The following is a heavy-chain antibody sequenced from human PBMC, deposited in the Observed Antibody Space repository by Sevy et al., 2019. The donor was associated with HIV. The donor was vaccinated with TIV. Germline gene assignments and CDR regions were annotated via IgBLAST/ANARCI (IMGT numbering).Heavy chain of an antibody. Sequence: GGSLRLSCAASGFTFNNYALHWVRQAPGKGLEWLTVILFDGSVKSADSVKGRFTISRDISKNMLSLQMNSLRAEDTAVYYCASGYSSRWAGPGHWGQGTLVTVSS. CDR1: GFTFNNYA. CDR2: ILFDGSVK. D-gene: IGHD6-13*01. J-gene: IGHJ4*02. CDR3: ASGYSSRWAGPGH. V-gene: IGHV3-30*04.